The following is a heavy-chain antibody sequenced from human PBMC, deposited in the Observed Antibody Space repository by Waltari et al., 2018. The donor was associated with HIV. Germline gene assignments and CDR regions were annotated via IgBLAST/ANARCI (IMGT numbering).Heavy chain of an antibody. D-gene: IGHD2-21*02. J-gene: IGHJ4*02. CDR1: SYTFTSHD. V-gene: IGHV1-8*01. Sequence: QEQLVQSGAEVKKPGASVKVSCKASSYTFTSHDIHRVRQAPGQGLEWVGWMNPDSGNTGYAQNFQVRVNMTRTTSINTAYLELYSLTSDDTAVYYCARTPYCVGGDCYARGIYFEFWGQGTLVTVSS. CDR3: ARTPYCVGGDCYARGIYFEF. CDR2: MNPDSGNT.